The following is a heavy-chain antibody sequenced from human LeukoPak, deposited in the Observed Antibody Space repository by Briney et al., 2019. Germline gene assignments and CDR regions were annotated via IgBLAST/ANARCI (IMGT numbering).Heavy chain of an antibody. J-gene: IGHJ4*02. CDR1: GFTFSNAW. D-gene: IGHD3-16*01. Sequence: GGSLRLSCAASGFTFSNAWMSWVRQAPGKGLEWVGRIKSKTDGGTTDYAAPVKGIFTISRDETKNKLYLQMNSLKPEDTAVYYCTTDLYRGGGVQYWGQGTLVTVSS. CDR2: IKSKTDGGTT. CDR3: TTDLYRGGGVQY. V-gene: IGHV3-15*01.